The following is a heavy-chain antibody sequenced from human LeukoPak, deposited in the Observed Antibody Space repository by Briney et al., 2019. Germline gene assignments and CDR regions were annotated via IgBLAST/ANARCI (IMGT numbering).Heavy chain of an antibody. D-gene: IGHD5-24*01. V-gene: IGHV3-48*01. CDR1: GFTFSSYS. CDR3: ATLRRDGYNYIDY. Sequence: GGSLRLSCAASGFTFSSYSMNWVRQAPGKGLEWISYISSSSTSIHYADSVKGRFTISRDNSKNTLYLQMNSLRAEDTAVYYCATLRRDGYNYIDYWGQGTLVTVSS. CDR2: ISSSSTSI. J-gene: IGHJ4*02.